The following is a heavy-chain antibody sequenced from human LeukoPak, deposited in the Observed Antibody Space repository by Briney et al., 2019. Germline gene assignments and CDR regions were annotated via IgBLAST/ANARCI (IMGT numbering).Heavy chain of an antibody. D-gene: IGHD3-10*01. CDR2: ISAYNGNT. CDR1: GYTFTSYG. Sequence: GASVNVSCTASGYTFTSYGISWVRQAPGQGLEWMGWISAYNGNTNYAQKLQGRVTMTTDTSTSTAYMELRSLRSDDTAVYYCAREGAIWFGELQPFDYWGQGTLVTVSS. V-gene: IGHV1-18*01. J-gene: IGHJ4*02. CDR3: AREGAIWFGELQPFDY.